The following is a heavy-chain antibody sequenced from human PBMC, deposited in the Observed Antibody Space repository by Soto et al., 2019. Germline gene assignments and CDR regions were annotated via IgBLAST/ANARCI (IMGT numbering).Heavy chain of an antibody. CDR1: GFTFSSYS. D-gene: IGHD2-2*01. Sequence: GGSLRLSCSASGFTFSSYSMNWVRQAPGKGLEWVSSISSSSSYIYYADSVKGRFTISRDNAKNSLYLQMSSLRAEDTAVYYCARDGGYCSSTSCYFDYWGQGTLVTVSS. J-gene: IGHJ4*02. CDR3: ARDGGYCSSTSCYFDY. V-gene: IGHV3-21*01. CDR2: ISSSSSYI.